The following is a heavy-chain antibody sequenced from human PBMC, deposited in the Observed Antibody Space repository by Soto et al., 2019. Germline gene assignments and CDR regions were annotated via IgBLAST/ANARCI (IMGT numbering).Heavy chain of an antibody. J-gene: IGHJ4*02. CDR3: ASLDTAMMKTAGY. CDR2: IGGSGASI. CDR1: GFTFSSYA. V-gene: IGHV3-23*01. Sequence: GGSLRLSCVASGFTFSSYAMTWVRQAPGKGLEWVSGIGGSGASIFYADSVKGRFTISRDNSKNTLYLQMNSLTVEDTAMYYCASLDTAMMKTAGYWGQGTQVTVSS. D-gene: IGHD5-18*01.